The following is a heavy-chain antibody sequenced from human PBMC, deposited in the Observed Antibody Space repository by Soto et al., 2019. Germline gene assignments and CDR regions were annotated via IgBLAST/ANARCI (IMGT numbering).Heavy chain of an antibody. J-gene: IGHJ3*02. CDR2: ITASGGNR. V-gene: IGHV3-23*01. CDR1: GFTFSNYA. D-gene: IGHD6-13*01. CDR3: AKPLGVSTSSWRSVAFAI. Sequence: EVQLLESGGGLAQPGGSLRLSCADSGFTFSNYAMSWVRQAPGKGLEWVSAITASGGNRYYADSVKGRFTISRDNSKSTLYLQMNNLRTEDTAIYYCAKPLGVSTSSWRSVAFAIWGQGTMVTVSS.